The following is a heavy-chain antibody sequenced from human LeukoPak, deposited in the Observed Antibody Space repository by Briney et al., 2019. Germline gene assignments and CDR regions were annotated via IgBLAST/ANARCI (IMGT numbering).Heavy chain of an antibody. CDR2: IYPSGTT. D-gene: IGHD5-24*01. Sequence: PSETLSLTCTVSGYSISSGYYWDWIRQPPGKGLEWIGNIYPSGTTYYNPSLKTRVTISVDTSKNQFSLKLSSVTAADTAVYYCASMATTYDAFDIWGQGTMVTVSS. V-gene: IGHV4-38-2*02. J-gene: IGHJ3*02. CDR1: GYSISSGYY. CDR3: ASMATTYDAFDI.